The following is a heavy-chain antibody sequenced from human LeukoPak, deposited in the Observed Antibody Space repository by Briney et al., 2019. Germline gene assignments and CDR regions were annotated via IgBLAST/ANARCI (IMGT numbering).Heavy chain of an antibody. Sequence: GGSLRLSCAASGFTFSDYYMSWIRQAPGKGLEWVSYISSSGSTIYYADSVKGRFTISRDNAKNSLYLQMNSLRAEDTAVYYCARDRGHRYYYDSSGYPDYWGQGTLVTVSS. V-gene: IGHV3-11*01. D-gene: IGHD3-22*01. CDR3: ARDRGHRYYYDSSGYPDY. J-gene: IGHJ4*02. CDR1: GFTFSDYY. CDR2: ISSSGSTI.